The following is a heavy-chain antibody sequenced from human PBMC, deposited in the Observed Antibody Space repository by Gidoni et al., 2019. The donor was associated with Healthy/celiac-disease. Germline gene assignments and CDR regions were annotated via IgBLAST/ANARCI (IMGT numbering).Heavy chain of an antibody. V-gene: IGHV3-23*01. CDR1: GFTFSSYA. CDR3: AAPFSVVVTATS. Sequence: EVQLLESVGGLVQPGGSLRLSCAASGFTFSSYAMSWVRQAPGKGLEWVSAMSGSGGSTYYADSVKGRFTISRDNSKNTLYLQMNSLRAEDTAVYYCAAPFSVVVTATSWGQGTLVTVSS. D-gene: IGHD2-21*02. CDR2: MSGSGGST. J-gene: IGHJ5*02.